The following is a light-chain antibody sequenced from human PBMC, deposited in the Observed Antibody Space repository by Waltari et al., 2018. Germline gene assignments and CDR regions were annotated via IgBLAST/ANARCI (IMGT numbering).Light chain of an antibody. CDR2: KAS. Sequence: DIQMTQSPSTLSASVGDRVSITCRASPSVKNNLAWYQQKPGKGIKLVIHKASRLESGVPSRFSGSGYGTEFILTISSLQPDDFATYYCQEYDSVPITFGGGTRVEIK. CDR3: QEYDSVPIT. CDR1: PSVKNN. J-gene: IGKJ4*01. V-gene: IGKV1-5*03.